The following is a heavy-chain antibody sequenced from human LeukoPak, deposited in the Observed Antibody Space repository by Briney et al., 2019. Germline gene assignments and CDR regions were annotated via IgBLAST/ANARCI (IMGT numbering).Heavy chain of an antibody. CDR1: GGSFSGYY. CDR2: INHSGSI. CDR3: ARGAEYYAIWRGYAGYSDY. D-gene: IGHD3-3*01. Sequence: SETLSLTCAVFGGSFSGYYWSWIRQPPGKGLEWIGEINHSGSINYNSSLKSRVTISLDRSKKKFSLKLTSVTAADTAVYFCARGAEYYAIWRGYAGYSDYWGQGISVTVS. J-gene: IGHJ4*02. V-gene: IGHV4-34*01.